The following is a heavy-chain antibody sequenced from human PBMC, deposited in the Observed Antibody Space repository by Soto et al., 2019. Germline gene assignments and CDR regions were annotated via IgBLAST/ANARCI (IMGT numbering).Heavy chain of an antibody. CDR1: AGSFSHYY. D-gene: IGHD6-19*01. CDR2: IKHSGSS. V-gene: IGHV4-34*01. Sequence: PSETLSLTCAVYAGSFSHYYWNWIRQSPGKGLEWIGKIKHSGSSNYNPSIRSRVSISVDMSKNQFSLRLTSVTAADTAVYYCARGGSSEWQVALDIWGQGTMVTVSS. J-gene: IGHJ3*02. CDR3: ARGGSSEWQVALDI.